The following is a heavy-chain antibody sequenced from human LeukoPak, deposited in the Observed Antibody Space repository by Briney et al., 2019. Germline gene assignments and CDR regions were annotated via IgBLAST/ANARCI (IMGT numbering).Heavy chain of an antibody. V-gene: IGHV3-23*01. D-gene: IGHD3-9*01. J-gene: IGHJ4*02. Sequence: GGSLRLSCAASGFTFSSYAMSWVRQAPGKVLEWVSAISGIGGSTYYADSVKGRFTISRDNSKNTLYLQMNSLRAEDTAVYYCARGLIRYFASAYWGQGTLVTVSS. CDR3: ARGLIRYFASAY. CDR1: GFTFSSYA. CDR2: ISGIGGST.